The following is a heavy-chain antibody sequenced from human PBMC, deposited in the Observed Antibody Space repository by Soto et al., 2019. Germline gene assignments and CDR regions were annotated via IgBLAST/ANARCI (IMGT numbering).Heavy chain of an antibody. Sequence: EVRLVETGGGSIQPGGSLRLSCAASGFTVSDTYMNWVRQAAGKGLEWVSVIYSGSATYYADPVKGRFTISRDNSKNTVFLQMSSLRVDDTAVYYCARGKSGWRTFDYWGQGILVTVSS. CDR3: ARGKSGWRTFDY. D-gene: IGHD6-19*01. CDR1: GFTVSDTY. V-gene: IGHV3-53*02. CDR2: IYSGSAT. J-gene: IGHJ4*02.